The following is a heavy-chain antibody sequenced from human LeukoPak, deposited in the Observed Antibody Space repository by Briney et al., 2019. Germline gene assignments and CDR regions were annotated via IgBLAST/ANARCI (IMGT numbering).Heavy chain of an antibody. CDR2: ISDSGGST. CDR1: GFPFSSYA. CDR3: AKRAYTSRSPLFHFDY. Sequence: PGGSLRLSCAASGFPFSSYAMHWVRQAPGKGLEYVSAISDSGGSTYYADSVKGRFTISRDNSKNTLYLQMSSLRAEDTAIYYCAKRAYTSRSPLFHFDYWGQGTLVTVSS. V-gene: IGHV3-64D*09. D-gene: IGHD5-18*01. J-gene: IGHJ4*02.